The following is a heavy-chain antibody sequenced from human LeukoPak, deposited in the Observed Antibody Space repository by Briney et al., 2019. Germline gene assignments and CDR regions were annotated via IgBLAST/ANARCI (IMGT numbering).Heavy chain of an antibody. J-gene: IGHJ5*02. V-gene: IGHV1-18*01. D-gene: IGHD3-22*01. CDR3: VRVRYDSSGPRWFDP. CDR1: GYTFTSYG. CDR2: ISAYNGNT. Sequence: RRASVKVSCKASGYTFTSYGISWVRQAPGQGLEWMGWISAYNGNTNYAQKLQGRVTMTTDTSTSTAYMELRSLRSDDTAVYYCVRVRYDSSGPRWFDPWGQGTLVTVSS.